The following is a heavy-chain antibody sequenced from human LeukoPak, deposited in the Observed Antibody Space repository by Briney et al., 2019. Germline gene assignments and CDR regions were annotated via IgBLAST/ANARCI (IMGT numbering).Heavy chain of an antibody. J-gene: IGHJ4*02. Sequence: SVKVSCKASGGTFSSYAISWVRQAPGQGLEWMGRVIPILGIANYAQKFQGRVTITADKSTSTAYMELSSLRSEDTAVYYCASAGYGDYFYYFDYWGQGTLVTASS. CDR2: VIPILGIA. D-gene: IGHD4-17*01. V-gene: IGHV1-69*04. CDR1: GGTFSSYA. CDR3: ASAGYGDYFYYFDY.